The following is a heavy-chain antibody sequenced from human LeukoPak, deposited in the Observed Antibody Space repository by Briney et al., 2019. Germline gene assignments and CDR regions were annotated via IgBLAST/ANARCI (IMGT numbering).Heavy chain of an antibody. D-gene: IGHD4-17*01. CDR1: EFTFSTYS. V-gene: IGHV3-21*01. J-gene: IGHJ4*02. CDR3: FSPYGDYVGDY. CDR2: ISSGSTYI. Sequence: GGSLRLSCAASEFTFSTYSMNWVRQAPGKGLEWVSSISSGSTYIYYADSVKGRFTISRDNAKNSLYLQMNSLRAEDTAVYYCFSPYGDYVGDYWGQGTLVTVSS.